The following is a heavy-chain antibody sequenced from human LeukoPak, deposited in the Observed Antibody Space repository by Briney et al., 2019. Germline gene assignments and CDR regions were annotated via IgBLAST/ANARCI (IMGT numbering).Heavy chain of an antibody. D-gene: IGHD2-2*01. CDR1: GFDVRYNY. CDR2: IHIDEST. V-gene: IGHV3-53*01. CDR3: ATSGGFVLPNAITGNWYMDV. Sequence: GGSLRLSCAASGFDVRYNYMSWVRQAPGKGLEWVSVIHIDESTFYADSVKGRFTVSRDNAQNSLFLQMNSLRAEDTAVYFCATSGGFVLPNAITGNWYMDVWGRGTSVTVSS. J-gene: IGHJ6*03.